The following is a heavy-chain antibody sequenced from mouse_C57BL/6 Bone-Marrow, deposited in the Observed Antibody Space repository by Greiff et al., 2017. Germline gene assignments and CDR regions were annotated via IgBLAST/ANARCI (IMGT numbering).Heavy chain of an antibody. D-gene: IGHD1-1*01. CDR3: ARVRPVVSAY. CDR1: GYTFTSYG. CDR2: IYPRSGNT. Sequence: QVQLQQSGAELARPGASVKLSCKASGYTFTSYGISWVKQRTGQGLEWIGEIYPRSGNTYYNEKFKGKATLTADKSSSTAYMELRSLTSEDSAVYFCARVRPVVSAYRGQGTTLT. V-gene: IGHV1-81*01. J-gene: IGHJ2*01.